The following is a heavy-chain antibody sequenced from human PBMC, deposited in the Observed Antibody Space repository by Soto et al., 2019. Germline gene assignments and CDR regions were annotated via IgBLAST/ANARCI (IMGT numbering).Heavy chain of an antibody. Sequence: GGSLRLSCAASGFTFSSYAMSWVRQAPGKGLEWVSGISGNAGRTYYADSVKGRFTISRDNSKNTLHLQMNSLRAEDAAVYYCATGPTVVRGVIIQTHGMDVWGQGTTVTVSS. V-gene: IGHV3-23*01. J-gene: IGHJ6*02. D-gene: IGHD3-10*01. CDR1: GFTFSSYA. CDR2: ISGNAGRT. CDR3: ATGPTVVRGVIIQTHGMDV.